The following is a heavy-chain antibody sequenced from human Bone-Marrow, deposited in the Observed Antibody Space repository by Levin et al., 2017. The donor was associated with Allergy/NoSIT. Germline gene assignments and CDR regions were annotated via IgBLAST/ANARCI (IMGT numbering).Heavy chain of an antibody. V-gene: IGHV1-46*01. CDR1: GYTFTSHW. Sequence: GESLKISCKASGYTFTSHWMHWVRQAPGQGLEWMGVINPSGSSTIYAQKFQGRVIMTRDTSTSTDYMELSSLRSEDTAVYYCARDNSVRDNAWWLDPWGQGTLVTVSS. J-gene: IGHJ5*02. CDR3: ARDNSVRDNAWWLDP. CDR2: INPSGSST. D-gene: IGHD2/OR15-2a*01.